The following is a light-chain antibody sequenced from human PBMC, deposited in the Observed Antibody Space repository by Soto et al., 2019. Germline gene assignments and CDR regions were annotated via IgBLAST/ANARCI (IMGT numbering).Light chain of an antibody. CDR3: MQGSHWPPIT. CDR2: KVS. CDR1: QSLVHRDGNTY. J-gene: IGKJ5*01. Sequence: DGVVTQSPLSLPVTLGQAASISCSSSQSLVHRDGNTYLSWFRQRPGQSPRRLIYKVSNREAGVPDRFSGSGSGTDFTLKISRVEAEDVGLYYCMQGSHWPPITFGQGTRLEIK. V-gene: IGKV2-30*02.